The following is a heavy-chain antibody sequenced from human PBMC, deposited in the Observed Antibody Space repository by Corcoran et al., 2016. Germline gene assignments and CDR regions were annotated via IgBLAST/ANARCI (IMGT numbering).Heavy chain of an antibody. V-gene: IGHV4-39*07. CDR1: GGSISSSSYY. Sequence: QLQLQESGPGLVKPSETLSLTCTVSGGSISSSSYYWGWIRQPPGKGLEWIGSIYYSGSNYYNPSLKSRVTISVDTSKNQFSLKLSSVTAADTAVYYCARGAGTMYYYYYGMDVWGQGTTVTVSS. J-gene: IGHJ6*02. CDR2: IYYSGSN. CDR3: ARGAGTMYYYYYGMDV. D-gene: IGHD1-7*01.